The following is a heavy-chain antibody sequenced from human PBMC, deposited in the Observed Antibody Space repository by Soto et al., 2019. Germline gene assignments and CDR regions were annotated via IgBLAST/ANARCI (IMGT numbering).Heavy chain of an antibody. CDR1: GGTFSSYA. CDR3: ARGRDYSNRAKFGNYYYCGMDV. D-gene: IGHD4-4*01. J-gene: IGHJ6*02. Sequence: QVQLVQSGAEVKKPGSSVKVSCKASGGTFSSYAISWVRQAPGQGLEWMGGIIPIFGTANYAQKFQGRVTITADESTSTAYMELSSLRSEDTAVYYCARGRDYSNRAKFGNYYYCGMDVWGQGTTVTVSS. V-gene: IGHV1-69*01. CDR2: IIPIFGTA.